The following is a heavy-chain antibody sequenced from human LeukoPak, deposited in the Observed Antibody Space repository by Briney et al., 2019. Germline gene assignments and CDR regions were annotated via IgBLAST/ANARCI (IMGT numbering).Heavy chain of an antibody. Sequence: ASVKVFCKASGYTFTSYYMHWVRQAPGQGLEWMGIINPSGGSTSYAQKFQGRVTMTRDTSTSTVYMELSSLRSEDTAVYYCARAEVSYYYDSSGYYIPPYYFDYWGQGTLVTVSS. CDR1: GYTFTSYY. V-gene: IGHV1-46*01. CDR3: ARAEVSYYYDSSGYYIPPYYFDY. J-gene: IGHJ4*02. CDR2: INPSGGST. D-gene: IGHD3-22*01.